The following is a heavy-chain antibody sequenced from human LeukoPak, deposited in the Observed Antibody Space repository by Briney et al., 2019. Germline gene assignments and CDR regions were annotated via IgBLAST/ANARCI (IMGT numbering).Heavy chain of an antibody. Sequence: GGSLRLSCAASGFTFSSYAMSWVRQAPGKGLEWVSAISGSGGNTYYADSVKGRFTISRDNSKNTLYLQMDSLRVEDTAVYYCAKDHRGLLWFGELLVYWGQGTLVTVSS. J-gene: IGHJ4*02. CDR1: GFTFSSYA. D-gene: IGHD3-10*01. CDR3: AKDHRGLLWFGELLVY. CDR2: ISGSGGNT. V-gene: IGHV3-23*01.